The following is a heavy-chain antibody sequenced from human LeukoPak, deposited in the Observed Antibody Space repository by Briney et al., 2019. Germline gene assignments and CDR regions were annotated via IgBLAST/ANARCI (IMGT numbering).Heavy chain of an antibody. V-gene: IGHV4-4*02. J-gene: IGHJ4*02. D-gene: IGHD3-22*01. CDR2: IFHTGNT. Sequence: SETLSLTCAVSGGSISSSNWWSWVRQPPGKGLEWIGEIFHTGNTNYNPSLKSRVTISADQSKNQFSLKLTSVTAADTAVYYCATEMYYDGSGPRFDYWGQGTLVTVSS. CDR3: ATEMYYDGSGPRFDY. CDR1: GGSISSSNW.